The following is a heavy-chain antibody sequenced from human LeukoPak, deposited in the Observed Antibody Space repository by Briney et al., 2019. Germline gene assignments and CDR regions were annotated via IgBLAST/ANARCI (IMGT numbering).Heavy chain of an antibody. CDR1: GGSISSYY. V-gene: IGHV4-59*01. D-gene: IGHD3-10*01. CDR3: ARGGWQSYYLDY. CDR2: IYYSGST. Sequence: SETQSLTCTVSGGSISSYYWSWIRQPPGKGLEWIGYIYYSGSTNYNPSLKSRVTVSVDTSKNQFSLKLSSVTAADTAVYYCARGGWQSYYLDYWGQGTLVTVSS. J-gene: IGHJ4*02.